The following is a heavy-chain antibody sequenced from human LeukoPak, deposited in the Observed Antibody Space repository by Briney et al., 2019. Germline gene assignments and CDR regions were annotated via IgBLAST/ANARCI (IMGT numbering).Heavy chain of an antibody. D-gene: IGHD4-17*01. CDR2: ISGSGGST. CDR3: AKGDYGDFRPQLFDY. Sequence: GGSLRLSCAASGFTFSSYAMSWVRQAPGKGLEWVSGISGSGGSTYYADSVKGRFTVSRGNSKNTLYLQMNSLRAEDTAVYYCAKGDYGDFRPQLFDYWGQGTLVTVSS. CDR1: GFTFSSYA. V-gene: IGHV3-23*01. J-gene: IGHJ4*02.